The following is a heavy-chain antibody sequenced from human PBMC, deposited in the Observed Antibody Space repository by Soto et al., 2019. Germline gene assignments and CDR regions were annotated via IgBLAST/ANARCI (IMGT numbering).Heavy chain of an antibody. V-gene: IGHV1-58*02. J-gene: IGHJ5*02. Sequence: ASVKVSCKASGFTFTSSAMQWVRQARGQRLEWIGWIVVGSGNTNYAQKFQERVTITRDMSTSTAYMELSSLRSEDTAVYYCAKYPPGCSSTSCYSPWGQGTQVTVSS. CDR2: IVVGSGNT. D-gene: IGHD2-2*01. CDR3: AKYPPGCSSTSCYSP. CDR1: GFTFTSSA.